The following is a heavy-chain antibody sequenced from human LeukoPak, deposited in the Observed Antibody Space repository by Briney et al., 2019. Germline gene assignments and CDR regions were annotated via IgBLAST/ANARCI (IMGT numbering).Heavy chain of an antibody. V-gene: IGHV4-59*01. D-gene: IGHD3-22*01. J-gene: IGHJ4*02. CDR1: GASISSYY. CDR3: ARVRGYYDSSGYDY. Sequence: SETLSLTCTVSGASISSYYWSWIRQPPGKGLEWIGYIYYSGSTNYNPALKSRVTISEDTSKNQVSLKLSSVTAADTAVYYCARVRGYYDSSGYDYWGQGTLVTVSS. CDR2: IYYSGST.